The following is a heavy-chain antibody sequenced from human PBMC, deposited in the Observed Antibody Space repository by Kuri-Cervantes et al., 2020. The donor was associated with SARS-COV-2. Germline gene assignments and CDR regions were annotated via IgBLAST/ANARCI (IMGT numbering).Heavy chain of an antibody. J-gene: IGHJ4*02. D-gene: IGHD3-22*01. CDR1: GFTVSSNY. CDR3: ARMYYYDSKALDY. CDR2: IYSGGST. Sequence: GESLKISCAASGFTVSSNYMSWVRQAPGKGLEWVSVIYSGGSTYYADSVKGRFTISRDNSKNTLYLQMNSLRAVDTAVYYCARMYYYDSKALDYWGQGTLVTVSS. V-gene: IGHV3-66*01.